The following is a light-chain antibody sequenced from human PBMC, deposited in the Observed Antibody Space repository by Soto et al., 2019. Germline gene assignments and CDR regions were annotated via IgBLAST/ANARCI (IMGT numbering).Light chain of an antibody. CDR2: EVF. Sequence: QSALTQPASVSGSPGQSITISCTGTSSDIGSYDFVSWYQQHPGKAPKLMIYEVFNRPSGVSNRFSGSKSGNTASLTISGLQADDEADYHCSAFTSTSAFYVFGTGTQLTVL. V-gene: IGLV2-14*01. CDR3: SAFTSTSAFYV. CDR1: SSDIGSYDF. J-gene: IGLJ1*01.